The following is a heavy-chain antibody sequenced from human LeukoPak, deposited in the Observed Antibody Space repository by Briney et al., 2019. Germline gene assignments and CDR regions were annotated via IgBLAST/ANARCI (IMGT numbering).Heavy chain of an antibody. Sequence: PSETLSLTCTVSGGSISTYYWSWIRQTPGKGLEWIGYIHYSGSTNYNPSLNGRVTISVDTSKNQFSLKVNSVTAADTAVYYCARGTHSSSPIPLDYWGQGTLVTVSS. CDR1: GGSISTYY. J-gene: IGHJ4*02. V-gene: IGHV4-59*01. CDR2: IHYSGST. CDR3: ARGTHSSSPIPLDY. D-gene: IGHD6-6*01.